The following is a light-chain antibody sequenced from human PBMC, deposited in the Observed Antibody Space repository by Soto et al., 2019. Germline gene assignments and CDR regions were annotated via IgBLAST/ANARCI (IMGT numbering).Light chain of an antibody. J-gene: IGKJ1*01. V-gene: IGKV3-20*01. CDR2: GAS. Sequence: EIVLTQSPVTLSLSPGERATLSCRASQSVSSSHLARYQQKPGQAPRLLIYGASSRATGIPGRFSGSGSGTDFTLTISRMEPEDSAVYYCHQYGIVPWTFGHGTKVDIK. CDR3: HQYGIVPWT. CDR1: QSVSSSH.